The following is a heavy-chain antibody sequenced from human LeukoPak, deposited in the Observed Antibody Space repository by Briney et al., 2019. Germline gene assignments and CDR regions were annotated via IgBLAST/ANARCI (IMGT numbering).Heavy chain of an antibody. D-gene: IGHD3-16*01. CDR1: GVSISSDN. V-gene: IGHV4-59*01. CDR3: ARGLGPIYFDY. CDR2: IYYSGST. J-gene: IGHJ4*02. Sequence: SETLSLTCAVYGVSISSDNWWTWVRQPPGKGLEWIGYIYYSGSTNYNPSLKSRVTVSADMSKNQFSLKLNSVTAADTAVYYCARGLGPIYFDYWGQGTLVTVSS.